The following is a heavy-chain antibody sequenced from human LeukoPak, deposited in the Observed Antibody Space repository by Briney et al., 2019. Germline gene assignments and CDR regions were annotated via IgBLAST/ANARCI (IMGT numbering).Heavy chain of an antibody. J-gene: IGHJ4*02. V-gene: IGHV3-23*01. CDR1: GFTFRSYA. D-gene: IGHD2-2*01. CDR2: ISGSGDIT. CDR3: AKVSRFAVVQAAMLDY. Sequence: GGSLRLSCAASGFTFRSYAMSWLRQAPGKGLEWVSAISGSGDITYYADSVKGRFTMSRDNFKNTLYLQMNSLTAVYTAVYYWAKVSRFAVVQAAMLDYWGQGIQVTVSS.